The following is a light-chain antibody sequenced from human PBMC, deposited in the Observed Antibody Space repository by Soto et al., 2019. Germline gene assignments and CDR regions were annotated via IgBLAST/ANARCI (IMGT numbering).Light chain of an antibody. CDR1: SSDVGSYNL. J-gene: IGLJ1*01. Sequence: QSALTQPASVSGSPGQSITISCTGTSSDVGSYNLVSWYKQHPGKAPKLMIYEVSKRPSGVSNRFSGSKSGNTVSLTISGLQAEDEADYYCCSYAGSSTLYVSGTGTKLTVL. CDR2: EVS. V-gene: IGLV2-23*02. CDR3: CSYAGSSTLYV.